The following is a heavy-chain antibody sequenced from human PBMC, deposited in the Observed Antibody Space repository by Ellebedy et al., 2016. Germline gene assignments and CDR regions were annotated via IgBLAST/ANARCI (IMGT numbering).Heavy chain of an antibody. CDR2: IWYDGSNK. CDR1: SLTFSTLNSYW. V-gene: IGHV3-33*08. D-gene: IGHD2-21*01. J-gene: IGHJ6*02. CDR3: ARGAIGMGVDYGMDV. Sequence: GESLKISCAASSLTFSTLNSYWVHWVRQAPGKGLEWVAVIWYDGSNKYYADSVKGRFTISRDNSKNTLYLQMNSLRAEDTAVYYCARGAIGMGVDYGMDVWGQGTTVTVSS.